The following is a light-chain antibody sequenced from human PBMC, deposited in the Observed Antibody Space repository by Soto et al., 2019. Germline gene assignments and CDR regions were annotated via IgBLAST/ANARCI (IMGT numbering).Light chain of an antibody. Sequence: EIVLTQSPGTPSLSPGERVTLSCRASQSVSSRYLAWYQQKPGQAPRLLIYGASTRATGIPDRFSGSGSGTDFTLTITSLQSEDFAVYYCQQYHNWVTFGGGTKVDIK. J-gene: IGKJ4*01. CDR3: QQYHNWVT. CDR1: QSVSSRY. V-gene: IGKV3-20*01. CDR2: GAS.